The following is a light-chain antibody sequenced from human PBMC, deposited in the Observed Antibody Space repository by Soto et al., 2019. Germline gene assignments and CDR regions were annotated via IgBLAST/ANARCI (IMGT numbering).Light chain of an antibody. CDR2: TTS. CDR3: QQSYTTPPA. V-gene: IGKV1-39*01. Sequence: DIQMTQSPSSLSASVGDRVTITCRASQSVRIYLNWYQQKPGKAPKLLIYTTSSLQSEVPSRFSGSVSGTDFTLTISSLQPEDFATYYCQQSYTTPPACGQGTKVEVK. J-gene: IGKJ1*01. CDR1: QSVRIY.